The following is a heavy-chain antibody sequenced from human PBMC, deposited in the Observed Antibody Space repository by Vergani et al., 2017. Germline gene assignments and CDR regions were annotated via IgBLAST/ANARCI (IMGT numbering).Heavy chain of an antibody. CDR3: VYRTTECGTTGXFYPFYYYYYMDV. J-gene: IGHJ6*03. V-gene: IGHV2-5*04. CDR2: IYWNDDQ. Sequence: QITLKESGPTLVKPTKTLTLTCTFSGFSLNTRGVSVAWIRQPPGKALDWLALIYWNDDQHYSQSLNNRVTITKDTSKNRVVLTMTNMDYVDKGTYFCVYRTTECGTTGXFYPFYYYYYMDVWGKGTTVTVSS. CDR1: GFSLNTRGVS. D-gene: IGHD1-7*01.